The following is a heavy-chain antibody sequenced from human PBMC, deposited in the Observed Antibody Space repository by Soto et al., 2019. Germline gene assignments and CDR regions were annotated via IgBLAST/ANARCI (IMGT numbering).Heavy chain of an antibody. CDR2: ISSGGGGT. D-gene: IGHD3-10*01. Sequence: PGGSLRLSCAASGFTFSSYTMNWVRQAPGEGLEWVSAISSGGGGTYYADSVKGRFTISRGNSKNTLYLQMNSLRADDTAVYYCAKGYYASGSYKYGMDVWGQGTTVTVSS. V-gene: IGHV3-23*01. J-gene: IGHJ6*02. CDR3: AKGYYASGSYKYGMDV. CDR1: GFTFSSYT.